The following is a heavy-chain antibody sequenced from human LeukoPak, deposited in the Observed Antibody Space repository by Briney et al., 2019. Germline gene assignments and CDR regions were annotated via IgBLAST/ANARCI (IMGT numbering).Heavy chain of an antibody. D-gene: IGHD3-10*01. V-gene: IGHV1-2*02. CDR3: ARDRGLLWFGESRFRSNYYYYMDV. CDR2: INPNSGGT. Sequence: EASVKVSCKASGYTFTSYYMHWVRQAPGQGLEWMGWINPNSGGTNYAQKFQGRVTMTRDTSISTAYMELSRLRSDDTAVYYCARDRGLLWFGESRFRSNYYYYMDVWGKGTTVTISS. CDR1: GYTFTSYY. J-gene: IGHJ6*03.